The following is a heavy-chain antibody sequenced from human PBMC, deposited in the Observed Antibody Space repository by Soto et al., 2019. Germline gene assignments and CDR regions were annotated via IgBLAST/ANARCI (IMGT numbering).Heavy chain of an antibody. CDR1: GFTFSSYS. Sequence: EVQLVESGGGLVKPGGSLRLSCAASGFTFSSYSMNWVRQAPGKGLEWVSSISSSSSYIYYADSVKGRFTISRDNAKNELYLQMNSRRAEDTAVYYGARWGSGYDPRYIYYYYGMAVWGQGTTVTVSS. J-gene: IGHJ6*02. V-gene: IGHV3-21*01. CDR3: ARWGSGYDPRYIYYYYGMAV. D-gene: IGHD5-12*01. CDR2: ISSSSSYI.